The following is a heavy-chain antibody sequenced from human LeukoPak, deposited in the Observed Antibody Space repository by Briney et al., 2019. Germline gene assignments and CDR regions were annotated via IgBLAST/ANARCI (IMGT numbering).Heavy chain of an antibody. V-gene: IGHV3-64*02. CDR3: ATTTDSSSWYGGPRRFDY. CDR2: ISSNGGST. CDR1: GFTFSSYA. Sequence: PGGSLRLSCAASGFTFSSYAMHWVRQAPGKGLEYVSAISSNGGSTYYADSVKGRFTISRDNSKNTLYLQMGSLRAEDMAVYYCATTTDSSSWYGGPRRFDYWGQGTLVTVSS. J-gene: IGHJ4*02. D-gene: IGHD6-13*01.